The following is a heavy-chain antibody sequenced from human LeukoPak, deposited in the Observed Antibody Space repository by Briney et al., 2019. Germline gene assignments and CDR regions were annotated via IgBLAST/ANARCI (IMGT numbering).Heavy chain of an antibody. D-gene: IGHD6-25*01. J-gene: IGHJ4*02. CDR2: IYYSGST. CDR1: GGSISSYY. Sequence: PSETLSLTCTVSGGSISSYYWSWIRQPPGKGLEWIGYIYYSGSTNYNPSLNSRITISVDTSKNQFSLKLSSVTAADTAVYYCASQAATTEEPFDFWGQGTLVTVSS. CDR3: ASQAATTEEPFDF. V-gene: IGHV4-59*12.